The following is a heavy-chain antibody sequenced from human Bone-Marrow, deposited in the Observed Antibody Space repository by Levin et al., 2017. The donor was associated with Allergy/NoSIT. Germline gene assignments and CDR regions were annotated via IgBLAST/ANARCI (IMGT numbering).Heavy chain of an antibody. V-gene: IGHV1-69*06. D-gene: IGHD5-12*01. CDR2: IIPMFGTT. J-gene: IGHJ3*01. CDR1: RDTFSRNA. Sequence: SVKVSCKASRDTFSRNAISWVRQAPGQGLEWMGGIIPMFGTTNYAQKFQGRVTITADKSTSTAYMELSSLRSEDTAVYHCARSGYGDYGRAFDVWGQGTKLTVSS. CDR3: ARSGYGDYGRAFDV.